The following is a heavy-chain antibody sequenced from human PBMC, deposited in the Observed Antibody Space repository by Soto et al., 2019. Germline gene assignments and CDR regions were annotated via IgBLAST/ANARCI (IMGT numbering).Heavy chain of an antibody. J-gene: IGHJ4*02. CDR1: GFTLDDYA. Sequence: EVQLVESGGGWVRLGRSLRLSCAPSGFTLDDYAWHWVRQPPGKGWEWVSGISWNSGSIGYADSVKGRFTISRDNAKNSLYLQMNSLRAEDTALYYCAKVAEAAGWGQGTLVTVSS. D-gene: IGHD6-13*01. CDR2: ISWNSGSI. CDR3: AKVAEAAG. V-gene: IGHV3-9*01.